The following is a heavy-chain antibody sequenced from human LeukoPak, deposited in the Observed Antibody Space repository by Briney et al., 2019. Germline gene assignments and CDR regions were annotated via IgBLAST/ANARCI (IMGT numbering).Heavy chain of an antibody. CDR3: ATWAFYHSLDV. CDR1: GFTFDAYA. D-gene: IGHD1-26*01. CDR2: INKDGSAT. J-gene: IGHJ6*02. V-gene: IGHV3-43*02. Sequence: PGGSLRLSCEASGFTFDAYAMHWVRQAPGKGLEWVSLINKDGSATYYADSVKGRFTISRDNSKNSLNLQMNSLRSEDTALYYCATWAFYHSLDVWGQGTTVTVSS.